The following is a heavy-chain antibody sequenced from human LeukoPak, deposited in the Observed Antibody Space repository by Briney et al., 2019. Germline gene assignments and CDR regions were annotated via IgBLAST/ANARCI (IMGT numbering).Heavy chain of an antibody. CDR1: GYTFTSNY. D-gene: IGHD5-24*01. Sequence: ASVKVSCKAFGYTFTSNYMHWVRQAPGQGLEWMGWINPNSGGTNYAQKFQGRVTMTRDTSISTAYMELSRLRSDDTAVYYCAREARRDGYNSVDYWGQGTLVTVSS. CDR2: INPNSGGT. CDR3: AREARRDGYNSVDY. V-gene: IGHV1-2*02. J-gene: IGHJ4*02.